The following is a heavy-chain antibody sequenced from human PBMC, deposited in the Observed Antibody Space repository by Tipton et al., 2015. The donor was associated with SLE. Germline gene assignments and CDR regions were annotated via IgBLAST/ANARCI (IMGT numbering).Heavy chain of an antibody. CDR3: ARYSSGGRGVAFDI. V-gene: IGHV4-34*01. CDR1: GGSFSDYY. Sequence: GLVKPSETLSLTCGVYGGSFSDYYWSWIRQPPGKGLEWIGEINHSGSTNYNPSLKSRVTISVDTSKNQFSLKLSSVTAADSAVYYCARYSSGGRGVAFDIWVQGTMVTVSS. D-gene: IGHD6-19*01. J-gene: IGHJ3*02. CDR2: INHSGST.